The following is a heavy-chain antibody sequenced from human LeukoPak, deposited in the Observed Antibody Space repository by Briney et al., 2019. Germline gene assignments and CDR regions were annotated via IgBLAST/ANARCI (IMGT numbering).Heavy chain of an antibody. CDR3: ASLWPYQLSAFDI. CDR2: ISHSGST. CDR1: GGSFSGYY. D-gene: IGHD2-2*01. J-gene: IGHJ3*02. V-gene: IGHV4-34*01. Sequence: PSETLSLTCAVYGGSFSGYYWSWIRQPPGKGLEWIGEISHSGSTNYNPSLKSRVTISVDTSKNQFSLKLSSVTAADTAMYYCASLWPYQLSAFDIWGQGTMVTVSS.